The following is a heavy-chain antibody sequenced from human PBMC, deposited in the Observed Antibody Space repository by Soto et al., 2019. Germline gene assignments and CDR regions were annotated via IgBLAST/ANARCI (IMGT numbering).Heavy chain of an antibody. Sequence: TGGSLRLSCTASGFTFSSYWMSWVRQAPGKGLGWVANIKEDGSGKYYADSVKGRFSISRDNARNSLYLQMNSLRVEDTAVYYCARDLIMGVAGKVFDYWGQGTLVT. CDR1: GFTFSSYW. CDR2: IKEDGSGK. D-gene: IGHD6-19*01. J-gene: IGHJ4*02. CDR3: ARDLIMGVAGKVFDY. V-gene: IGHV3-7*03.